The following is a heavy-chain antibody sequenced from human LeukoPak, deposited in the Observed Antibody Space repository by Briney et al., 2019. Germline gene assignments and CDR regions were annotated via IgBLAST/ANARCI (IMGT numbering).Heavy chain of an antibody. CDR1: GFTFSSYA. CDR2: ISASGGST. D-gene: IGHD4-17*01. Sequence: GGSLRLSCAVSGFTFSSYAMSWVRQAPGRALEWVSGISASGGSTYYADSVKGRFTIFRDNSKNTLNLQMNSLRAEDTAVYYCAKDPNGDYVGAFDMRGQGTLVTVSS. CDR3: AKDPNGDYVGAFDM. J-gene: IGHJ3*02. V-gene: IGHV3-23*01.